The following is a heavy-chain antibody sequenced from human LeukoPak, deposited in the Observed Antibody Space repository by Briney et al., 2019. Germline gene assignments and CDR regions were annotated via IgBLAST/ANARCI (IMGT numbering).Heavy chain of an antibody. CDR2: ISSSGSTI. D-gene: IGHD1-14*01. Sequence: GGSLRLSCAASGFTFSSYEMNWVRQAPGKGLEWVSYISSSGSTIYYADSVKGRFTISRDNAKNSLYLQMNSLRAEDTAVYYCARVPERYDAFDIWGQGTMVTVSS. CDR1: GFTFSSYE. J-gene: IGHJ3*02. CDR3: ARVPERYDAFDI. V-gene: IGHV3-48*03.